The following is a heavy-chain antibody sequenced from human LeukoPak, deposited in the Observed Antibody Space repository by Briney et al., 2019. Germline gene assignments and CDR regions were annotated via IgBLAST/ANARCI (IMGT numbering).Heavy chain of an antibody. V-gene: IGHV1-3*01. Sequence: ASVKVSCKASGYTFTSYAMHWVRQAPGQRLEWMGWINVGNGNTKYSQNLQGRVTITRDTSASTGYMELSSLRFEDTAVYYCARRSTIELDNWGQGTLVTVSS. CDR1: GYTFTSYA. J-gene: IGHJ4*02. D-gene: IGHD2/OR15-2a*01. CDR3: ARRSTIELDN. CDR2: INVGNGNT.